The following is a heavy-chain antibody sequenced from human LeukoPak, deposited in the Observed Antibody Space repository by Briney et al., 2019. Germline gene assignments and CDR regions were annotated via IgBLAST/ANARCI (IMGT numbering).Heavy chain of an antibody. CDR2: ICYSGST. J-gene: IGHJ2*01. CDR3: ARRAPSAGYFDL. CDR1: GGSISSGSYY. Sequence: SETLSLTCTVSGGSISSGSYYWAWIRQHPGKGLEWIGYICYSGSTYYNPSLKSRVTVSEDTSKNQFSLKLTSVTAADTAVYYCARRAPSAGYFDLWGRGTLVSVSS. V-gene: IGHV4-31*03.